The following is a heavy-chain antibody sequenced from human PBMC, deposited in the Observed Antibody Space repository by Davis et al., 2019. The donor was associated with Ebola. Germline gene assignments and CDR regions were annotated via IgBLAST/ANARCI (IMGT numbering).Heavy chain of an antibody. CDR3: ARAQFPTASDH. Sequence: ASVKVSCKASGYTFTNYGITWVRQAPGQGLEWMGWINPHNGNTNYAQNVQGRVTMTTDTSTSTAYMEVGSLKSDDTAVYYCARAQFPTASDHWGQGTLVTVSS. CDR1: GYTFTNYG. V-gene: IGHV1-18*04. D-gene: IGHD5-24*01. CDR2: INPHNGNT. J-gene: IGHJ4*02.